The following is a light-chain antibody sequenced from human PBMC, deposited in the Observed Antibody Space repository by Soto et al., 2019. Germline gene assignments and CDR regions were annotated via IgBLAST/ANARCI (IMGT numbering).Light chain of an antibody. Sequence: DIQMTQSPSSLSASVGDRVTITCQTSQNINTYLNWYQQKPGKAPKLLIYGASSLQSGVPLRFSGSGSGTDFTLTISGLEPEESATYYCQESYSFLWGTCGQGTKVEIK. V-gene: IGKV1-39*01. J-gene: IGKJ1*01. CDR3: QESYSFLWGT. CDR2: GAS. CDR1: QNINTY.